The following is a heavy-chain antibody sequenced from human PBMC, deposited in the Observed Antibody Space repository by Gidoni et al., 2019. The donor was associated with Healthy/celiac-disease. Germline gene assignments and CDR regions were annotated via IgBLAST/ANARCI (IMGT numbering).Heavy chain of an antibody. CDR2: IYYSGST. V-gene: IGHV4-31*03. D-gene: IGHD3-16*02. Sequence: QVQLQESGQGLVQPSPTLSLPCTLSGSSISSGGYYWSWIRQPPGKGLEWIGYIYYSGSTYYNPSLKSRVTISVDTSKNQFSLKLSSVTAADTAVYYCARVAYDYVWGSYRVPIFDYWGQGTLVTVSS. J-gene: IGHJ4*02. CDR1: GSSISSGGYY. CDR3: ARVAYDYVWGSYRVPIFDY.